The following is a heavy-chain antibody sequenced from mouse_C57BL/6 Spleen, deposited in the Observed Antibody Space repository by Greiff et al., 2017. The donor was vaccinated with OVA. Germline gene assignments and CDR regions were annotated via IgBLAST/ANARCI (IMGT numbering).Heavy chain of an antibody. CDR3: ARTEGGYSNRGFAY. V-gene: IGHV1-19*01. J-gene: IGHJ3*01. CDR1: GYTFTDYY. Sequence: VQLQQSGPVLVKPGASVKMSCKASGYTFTDYYMNWVKQSHGKSLEWIGVINPYNGGTSYNQKFKGKATLTVDKSSSTAYMELNSLTSEDSAVYYCARTEGGYSNRGFAYWGQGTLVTVSA. D-gene: IGHD2-5*01. CDR2: INPYNGGT.